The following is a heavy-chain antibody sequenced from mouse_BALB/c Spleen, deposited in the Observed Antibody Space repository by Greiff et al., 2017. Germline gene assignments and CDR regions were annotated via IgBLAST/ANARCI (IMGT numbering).Heavy chain of an antibody. J-gene: IGHJ3*01. D-gene: IGHD2-12*01. CDR2: ISDGGSYT. V-gene: IGHV5-4*02. Sequence: EVKLQESGGGLVKPGGSLKLSCAASGFTFSDYYMYWVRQTPEKRLEWVATISDGGSYTYYPDSVKGRFTISRDNAKNNLYLQMSSLKSEDTAMYYCASYSRAWFAYWGQGTLVTVSA. CDR3: ASYSRAWFAY. CDR1: GFTFSDYY.